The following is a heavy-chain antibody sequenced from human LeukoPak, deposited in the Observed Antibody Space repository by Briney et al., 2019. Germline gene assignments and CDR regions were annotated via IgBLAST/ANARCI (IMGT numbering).Heavy chain of an antibody. Sequence: PSETLSLTCTVSGYSISSGYYWGWIRQPPGKGLEWIGSIYHSGSTYYNPSLKSRVTISVDTSKNQFSLKLSSVTAADTAVYYCARVDQGVSYGMDVWGQGTTVTVSS. CDR2: IYHSGST. CDR3: ARVDQGVSYGMDV. CDR1: GYSISSGYY. V-gene: IGHV4-38-2*02. D-gene: IGHD2-2*01. J-gene: IGHJ6*02.